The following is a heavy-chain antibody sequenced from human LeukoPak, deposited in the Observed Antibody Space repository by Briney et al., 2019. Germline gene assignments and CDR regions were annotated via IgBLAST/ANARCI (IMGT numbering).Heavy chain of an antibody. CDR3: ARQVADYGGYVHYYYYYYMDV. J-gene: IGHJ6*03. CDR2: ISSSGSTI. D-gene: IGHD4-17*01. Sequence: PGGSLRLSCAASGFTFSDYYMSWIRQAPGKGLEWVSYISSSGSTIYYADSVKGRFTISRDNAKNSLYLQMNSLRAEDTAVHYCARQVADYGGYVHYYYYYYMDVWGKGTTVTVSS. V-gene: IGHV3-11*01. CDR1: GFTFSDYY.